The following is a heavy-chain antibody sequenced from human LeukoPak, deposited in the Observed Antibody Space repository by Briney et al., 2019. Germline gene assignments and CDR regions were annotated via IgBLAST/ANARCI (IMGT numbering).Heavy chain of an antibody. CDR3: ARESWMYYYDSSGYYTGFDY. D-gene: IGHD3-22*01. Sequence: SETLSLTCAVYGGSLSGYYWSWIRQPPGKGLEWIGEINHSGSTNYNPSLKSRVTISVDTSKNQFSLKLSSVTAADTAVYYCARESWMYYYDSSGYYTGFDYWGQGTLVTVSS. J-gene: IGHJ4*02. CDR2: INHSGST. V-gene: IGHV4-34*01. CDR1: GGSLSGYY.